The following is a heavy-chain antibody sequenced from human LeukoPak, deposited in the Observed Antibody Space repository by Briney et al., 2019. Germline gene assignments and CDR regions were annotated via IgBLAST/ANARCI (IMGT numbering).Heavy chain of an antibody. CDR1: GGTFSSYA. D-gene: IGHD3-16*01. CDR2: IIPIFGTA. J-gene: IGHJ6*03. Sequence: SVKVSCKASGGTFSSYAISWVRQTPGQGLEWMGGIIPIFGTANYAQKFQGRVTITADKSTSTGYMELSSLRSEDTAVYYCASPSGGDYYYYYMDVWGKGTTVTVSS. CDR3: ASPSGGDYYYYYMDV. V-gene: IGHV1-69*06.